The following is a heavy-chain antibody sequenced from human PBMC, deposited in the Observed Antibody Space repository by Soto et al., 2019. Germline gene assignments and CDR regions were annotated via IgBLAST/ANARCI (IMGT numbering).Heavy chain of an antibody. J-gene: IGHJ4*02. Sequence: NPSETLSLTCAVYGGSFSVYYWSWIRQPPGKGLEWIGEINHSGSTNYNPSLKSRVTISVDTSKNQFSLKLSSVTAADTAVYYCARGPFRYYYGSGSRHFDYWGQGTLVTVSS. CDR2: INHSGST. CDR3: ARGPFRYYYGSGSRHFDY. CDR1: GGSFSVYY. V-gene: IGHV4-34*01. D-gene: IGHD3-10*01.